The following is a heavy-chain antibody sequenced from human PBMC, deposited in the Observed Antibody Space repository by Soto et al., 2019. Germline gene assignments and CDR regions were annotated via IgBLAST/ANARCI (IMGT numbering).Heavy chain of an antibody. D-gene: IGHD3-10*01. CDR3: ARCYGSGSSYYYYYGMDV. J-gene: IGHJ6*02. CDR2: IFYSGST. V-gene: IGHV4-61*01. CDR1: GDSVTSGSHY. Sequence: PSETLSLTCTVSGDSVTSGSHYWSWIRQPPGKGLEYIGYIFYSGSTNYNPSLKSRVTISVDKSKNQFSLKLSSVTAADTAVYYCARCYGSGSSYYYYYGMDVWGQGTTVTVAS.